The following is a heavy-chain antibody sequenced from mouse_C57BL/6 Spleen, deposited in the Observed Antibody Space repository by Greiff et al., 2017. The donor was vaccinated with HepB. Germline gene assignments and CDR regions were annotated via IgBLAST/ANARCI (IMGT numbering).Heavy chain of an antibody. CDR3: TRDFTYYGSSWYFDV. V-gene: IGHV1-15*01. J-gene: IGHJ1*03. CDR2: IDPETGGT. Sequence: QVQLQQSGAELVRPGASVTLSCKASGYTFTDYEMHWVKQTPVHGLEWIGVIDPETGGTAYNQKFKGKAILTADKSSSTAYMELRSLTSADSAVYYCTRDFTYYGSSWYFDVWGTGTTVTVSS. D-gene: IGHD1-1*01. CDR1: GYTFTDYE.